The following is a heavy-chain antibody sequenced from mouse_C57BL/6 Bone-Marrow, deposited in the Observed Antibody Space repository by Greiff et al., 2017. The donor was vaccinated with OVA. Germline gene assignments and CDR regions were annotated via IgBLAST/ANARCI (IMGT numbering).Heavy chain of an antibody. J-gene: IGHJ4*01. CDR2: IYPRSGTT. CDR1: GYTFTSYG. V-gene: IGHV1-81*01. CDR3: ARGYGSSSYYAMDY. D-gene: IGHD1-1*01. Sequence: QVQLQQSGAELARPGASVKLSCKASGYTFTSYGISWVKQRTGQGLEWIGEIYPRSGTTYYNEKFKGKATLTADKSSSTAYMELRSLTSEDSAVYFCARGYGSSSYYAMDYGGQGTSVTVSS.